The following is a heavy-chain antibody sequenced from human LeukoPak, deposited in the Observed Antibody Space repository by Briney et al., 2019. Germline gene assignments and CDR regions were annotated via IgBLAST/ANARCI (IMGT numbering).Heavy chain of an antibody. J-gene: IGHJ4*02. D-gene: IGHD3-10*01. Sequence: SETLSLTCTVSGGSISSYYWSWIRQPPGKGLEWIGYIYYTGSTNYNPSLKSRVTISVDTSKNQFSLKLSSVTAADTAVYYCARGRNYYDSGRSSFDYWGQGILVTVSS. V-gene: IGHV4-59*01. CDR1: GGSISSYY. CDR2: IYYTGST. CDR3: ARGRNYYDSGRSSFDY.